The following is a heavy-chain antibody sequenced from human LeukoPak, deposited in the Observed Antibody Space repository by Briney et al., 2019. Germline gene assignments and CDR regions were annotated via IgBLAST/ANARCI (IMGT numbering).Heavy chain of an antibody. CDR3: ARVGSGWYYYYYGMDV. CDR1: GFTFSSYW. V-gene: IGHV3-7*01. D-gene: IGHD6-19*01. J-gene: IGHJ6*02. CDR2: IKQDGSEK. Sequence: GGSLRLSCAATGFTFSSYWMSWVRQAPGKGLEWVANIKQDGSEKYYEDSVKGRFTISRDNAKNSLYLQMNSLRAEDTAVYYCARVGSGWYYYYYGMDVWGQGTTVTVSS.